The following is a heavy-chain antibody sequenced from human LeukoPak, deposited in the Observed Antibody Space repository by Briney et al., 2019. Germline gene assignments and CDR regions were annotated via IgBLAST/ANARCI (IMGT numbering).Heavy chain of an antibody. CDR1: GYSFTSYW. V-gene: IGHV5-51*01. Sequence: GESLKIPCKGSGYSFTSYWIGWVRQMPGKGLEWMGIIYPGDSDTRYSPSFQGQVTISADKSISTAYLQWSSLKASDTAMYYCARQGPPPNYYDSSGYYSGEDYWGQGTLVTVSS. CDR3: ARQGPPPNYYDSSGYYSGEDY. J-gene: IGHJ4*02. CDR2: IYPGDSDT. D-gene: IGHD3-22*01.